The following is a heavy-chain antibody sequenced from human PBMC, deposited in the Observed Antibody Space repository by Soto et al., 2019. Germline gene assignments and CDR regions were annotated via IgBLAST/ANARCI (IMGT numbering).Heavy chain of an antibody. Sequence: SETLSLTCTVSGGSISSGGYYWSWIRQHPGKGLEWIGYIYYSGSTYYNPSLKSRVTISVATSKNQFSLKLSSVPAADTAVYSCARPKIGQEPLPDYWGQGTLVTVSS. CDR1: GGSISSGGYY. J-gene: IGHJ4*02. V-gene: IGHV4-31*03. CDR2: IYYSGST. CDR3: ARPKIGQEPLPDY.